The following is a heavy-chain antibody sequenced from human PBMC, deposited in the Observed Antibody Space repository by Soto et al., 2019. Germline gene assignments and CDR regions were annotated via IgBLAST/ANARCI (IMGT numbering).Heavy chain of an antibody. V-gene: IGHV3-23*01. D-gene: IGHD3-22*01. CDR3: AKDGYDSSSDLYYFDY. J-gene: IGHJ4*02. Sequence: HPGGSLRLSCAASGFTFSTYAMSWVRQTPGKGLEWVSAISGSPSSTYYADSVKGRFTISRDNSKKTLFLQMSSLRAEDTAVYYCAKDGYDSSSDLYYFDYWSQGTLVTVSS. CDR2: ISGSPSST. CDR1: GFTFSTYA.